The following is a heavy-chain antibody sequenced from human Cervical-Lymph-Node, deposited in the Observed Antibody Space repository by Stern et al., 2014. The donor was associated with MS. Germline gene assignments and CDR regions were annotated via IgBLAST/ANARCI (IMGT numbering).Heavy chain of an antibody. CDR3: ARDTSSPERSDW. Sequence: EVQLVESGGGVIQPGGSLRLSCTASGLTVSRDYMKWVRQAPGKGLEWVSLITNVGSTFYTDSVKGLFTISRDDSKNTVYLHMTSLRAEDTAMYYCARDTSSPERSDWWGQGTLVTVSS. D-gene: IGHD1-1*01. CDR1: GLTVSRDY. CDR2: ITNVGST. J-gene: IGHJ4*02. V-gene: IGHV3-53*01.